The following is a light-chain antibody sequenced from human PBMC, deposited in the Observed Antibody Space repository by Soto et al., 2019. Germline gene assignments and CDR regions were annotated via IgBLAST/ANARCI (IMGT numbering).Light chain of an antibody. CDR2: GAS. Sequence: EIVVTQSPGTLSLSPGERATLSFRSSQSVSSSYIAWYQQKPGQAPRLLIFGASSRATGIPDRFSGSGSGTDFILTISRLEPEDFAVYHCQQYGSSPQTFGQGTKVDIK. J-gene: IGKJ1*01. CDR3: QQYGSSPQT. CDR1: QSVSSSY. V-gene: IGKV3-20*01.